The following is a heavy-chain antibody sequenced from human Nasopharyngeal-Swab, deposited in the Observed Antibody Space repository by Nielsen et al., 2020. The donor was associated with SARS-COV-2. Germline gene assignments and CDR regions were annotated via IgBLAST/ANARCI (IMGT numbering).Heavy chain of an antibody. CDR1: GFTFSSYW. Sequence: GGSLRLSCAASGFTFSSYWMSWVRQAPGKGLEWVANIKEDGSEKYYVDSVKGRFTISRDNAKNSLYLQMNSLRVEDTAIYYCARGQGPDEYWGQGTLVTVSS. V-gene: IGHV3-7*03. CDR3: ARGQGPDEY. J-gene: IGHJ4*02. CDR2: IKEDGSEK.